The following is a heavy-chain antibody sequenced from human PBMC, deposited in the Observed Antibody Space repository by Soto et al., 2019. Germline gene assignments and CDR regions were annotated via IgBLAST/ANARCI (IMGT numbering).Heavy chain of an antibody. J-gene: IGHJ6*02. Sequence: PSETLSLTCTVSGGSVSSGSYYWSWIRQPPGKGQEWIGYIYYSGSTNYNPSLKSRVTISVDTSKNQFSLKLSSVTAADTAVYYCARVEAGLCSSTSCPRYYGMDVWGQGTTVTVSS. CDR3: ARVEAGLCSSTSCPRYYGMDV. D-gene: IGHD2-2*01. V-gene: IGHV4-61*01. CDR1: GGSVSSGSYY. CDR2: IYYSGST.